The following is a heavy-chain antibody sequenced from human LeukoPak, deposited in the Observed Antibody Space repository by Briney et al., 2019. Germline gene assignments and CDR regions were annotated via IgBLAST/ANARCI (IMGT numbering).Heavy chain of an antibody. Sequence: SETLSLTCTVSGGSVSSGSHYWSWIRQPPGKGLEWIGLFYNSGSTNYNPSLKSRVTISVDTSKNQFSPKLTSVTAADTAVYYCARGRGYTYGVDYWGQGTLVTVSS. V-gene: IGHV4-61*01. CDR2: FYNSGST. J-gene: IGHJ4*02. D-gene: IGHD5-18*01. CDR1: GGSVSSGSHY. CDR3: ARGRGYTYGVDY.